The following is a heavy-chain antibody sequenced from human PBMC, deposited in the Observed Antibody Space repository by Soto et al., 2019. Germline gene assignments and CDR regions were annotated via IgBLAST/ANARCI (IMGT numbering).Heavy chain of an antibody. D-gene: IGHD6-13*01. CDR2: INPSGGST. Sequence: QVQLVQSGAEVKKPGASVKVSCKASGYTFTSYYMHWVRQAPGQGLEWMGIINPSGGSTSYAQKFKGRVTMTRDTSTSTVYMELSSLRSEDTAVYHCARMGVAAAFFDYWGQGTLVTVSS. J-gene: IGHJ4*02. CDR3: ARMGVAAAFFDY. CDR1: GYTFTSYY. V-gene: IGHV1-46*01.